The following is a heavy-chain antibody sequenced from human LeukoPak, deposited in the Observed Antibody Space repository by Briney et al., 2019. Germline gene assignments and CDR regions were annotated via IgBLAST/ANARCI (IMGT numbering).Heavy chain of an antibody. D-gene: IGHD6-13*01. CDR2: ISYDGGDK. J-gene: IGHJ6*02. Sequence: PGGSLRLSCAASGFTFSTYAMHWVRQAPGKGLEWVAVISYDGGDKYYADSVKGRFTIYRDNSQNTLYLQMNSLRPEDTAVYYCAKRFTSSKYYYGMDVWGQGTTVIVSS. CDR1: GFTFSTYA. V-gene: IGHV3-30*04. CDR3: AKRFTSSKYYYGMDV.